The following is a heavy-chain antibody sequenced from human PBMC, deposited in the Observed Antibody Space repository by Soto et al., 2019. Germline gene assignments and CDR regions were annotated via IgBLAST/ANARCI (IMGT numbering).Heavy chain of an antibody. CDR1: GYTFSRYG. CDR3: AQNGQPPSYSYGRDV. V-gene: IGHV1-18*01. CDR2: ISGYNGDT. J-gene: IGHJ6*02. D-gene: IGHD2-8*01. Sequence: QGQLVQSGPEVKKPGASVKVSCKTSGYTFSRYGISWVRQAPGQGLEWMGWISGYNGDTNYAQKVQGRVTMTIDTSTYTAYMELRSLTSDDTAIYYCAQNGQPPSYSYGRDVWGQGTTVTVSS.